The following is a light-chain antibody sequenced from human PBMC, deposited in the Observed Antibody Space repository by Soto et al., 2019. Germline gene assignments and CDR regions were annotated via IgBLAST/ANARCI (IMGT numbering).Light chain of an antibody. V-gene: IGKV1-33*01. Sequence: IQMTQSPSSLSASVGDRVTITCQASQDISNYLNWYQQKPGKAPKLLIYDASNLETGVPSRFSGSGSGTDFTFTISSLQPEDIAVYYCQQYGSSPRTFGQGTKVDIK. J-gene: IGKJ1*01. CDR2: DAS. CDR3: QQYGSSPRT. CDR1: QDISNY.